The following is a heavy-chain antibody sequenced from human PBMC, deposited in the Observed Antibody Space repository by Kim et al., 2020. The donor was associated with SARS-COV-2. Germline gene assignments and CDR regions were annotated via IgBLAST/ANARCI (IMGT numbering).Heavy chain of an antibody. J-gene: IGHJ3*02. V-gene: IGHV1-3*01. CDR2: INAAYGNT. D-gene: IGHD1-26*01. CDR3: ARVQKKWEPDDKAFDI. Sequence: ASVKVSCKASGYTFTSYTIHWVRQAPGQGLEWMGWINAAYGNTKYSQKFQGRVTFTRDTSATTAYMDLNRLRSEDTAVYYCARVQKKWEPDDKAFDIWGQGTLVTVSS. CDR1: GYTFTSYT.